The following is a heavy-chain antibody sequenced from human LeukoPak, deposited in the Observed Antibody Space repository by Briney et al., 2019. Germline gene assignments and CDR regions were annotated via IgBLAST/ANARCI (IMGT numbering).Heavy chain of an antibody. Sequence: GESLKISCKGAGYSFTSYWIGLVRQMPGKGLEWRGIIYSGYSDTSYSPSFQGQVTFSADKSISTAYLQWSSLKASDTAMYYCARRNVVATRGGPFDYWGQGTLVTVSS. CDR3: ARRNVVATRGGPFDY. CDR2: IYSGYSDT. V-gene: IGHV5-51*01. J-gene: IGHJ4*02. CDR1: GYSFTSYW. D-gene: IGHD5-12*01.